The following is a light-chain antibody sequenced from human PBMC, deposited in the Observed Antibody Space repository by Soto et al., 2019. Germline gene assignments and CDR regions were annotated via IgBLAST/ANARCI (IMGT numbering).Light chain of an antibody. Sequence: QSALTKPASVSGSPGQSITISCTGTSSDVGGYNYVSWYQQHPGKAPKLMIYEVSNRPSGVSNRFSCSISGTTASLTISGLQDDDEADYYCCSYVGATTYVFGSGTKVTVL. J-gene: IGLJ1*01. CDR3: CSYVGATTYV. V-gene: IGLV2-14*01. CDR2: EVS. CDR1: SSDVGGYNY.